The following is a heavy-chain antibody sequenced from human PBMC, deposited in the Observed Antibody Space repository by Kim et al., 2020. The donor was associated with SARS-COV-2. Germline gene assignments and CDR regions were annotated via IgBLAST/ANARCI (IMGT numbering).Heavy chain of an antibody. Sequence: NPSLKSRVTISVDTSKNQFSLKLSSVTAADTAVYYCARDRGSYYLGSLDYWGQGTLVTVSS. J-gene: IGHJ4*02. CDR3: ARDRGSYYLGSLDY. V-gene: IGHV4-59*01. D-gene: IGHD1-26*01.